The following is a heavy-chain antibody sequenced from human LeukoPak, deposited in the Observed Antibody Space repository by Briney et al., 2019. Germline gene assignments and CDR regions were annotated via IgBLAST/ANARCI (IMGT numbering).Heavy chain of an antibody. V-gene: IGHV4-59*01. CDR1: GGSISSYY. CDR3: ARALGYCSGGSCYSDVVDI. Sequence: SETLSLTCTVSGGSISSYYWSWIRQPPGKGLEWIGYIYYSGSTNYNPSLKSRVTISVDTSKNQFSLKLSSVTAADTAVYSCARALGYCSGGSCYSDVVDIWGQGTMVTVSS. J-gene: IGHJ3*02. D-gene: IGHD2-15*01. CDR2: IYYSGST.